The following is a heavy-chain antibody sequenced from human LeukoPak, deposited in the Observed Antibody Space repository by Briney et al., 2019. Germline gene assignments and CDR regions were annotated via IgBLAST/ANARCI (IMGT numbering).Heavy chain of an antibody. D-gene: IGHD3-10*01. Sequence: GGSLRLSCAASGFTFSSYAMSWVRQAPGKGLEWVSAISGSGGSTYYADSVKGRFTISRDNSKNTLYLQMNRLRAEDTAVYYCVYYYGSGSYRPLDYWGQGTLVTVSS. V-gene: IGHV3-23*01. CDR3: VYYYGSGSYRPLDY. CDR2: ISGSGGST. J-gene: IGHJ4*02. CDR1: GFTFSSYA.